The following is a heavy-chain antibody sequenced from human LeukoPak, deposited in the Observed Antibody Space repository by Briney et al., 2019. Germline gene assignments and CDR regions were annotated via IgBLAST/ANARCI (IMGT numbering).Heavy chain of an antibody. Sequence: ASVKVSCKVSGYTLTELSVHWVRQAPGKGLEWMGGFDPEDGETIYAQKFQGRVTMTEDTSTDTAYMELSSLRSEDTAVYYCATGGGEYCSGGSCYGAARNYYYYGMDVWGQGTTVTVSS. J-gene: IGHJ6*02. CDR3: ATGGGEYCSGGSCYGAARNYYYYGMDV. CDR2: FDPEDGET. CDR1: GYTLTELS. V-gene: IGHV1-24*01. D-gene: IGHD2-15*01.